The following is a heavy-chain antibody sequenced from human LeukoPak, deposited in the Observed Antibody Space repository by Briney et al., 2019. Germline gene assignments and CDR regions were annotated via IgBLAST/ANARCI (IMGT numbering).Heavy chain of an antibody. CDR3: AKVRPDYYDSSGYYYDY. D-gene: IGHD3-22*01. CDR1: GFTVSSNY. V-gene: IGHV3-53*01. Sequence: GGSLRLSCAASGFTVSSNYMSWVRQAPGKGLEWVSVIYSGGSTYYADSVKGRFTISRDNSKNTLYLQMNSLRAEDTAVYYCAKVRPDYYDSSGYYYDYWGQGTLVTVSS. CDR2: IYSGGST. J-gene: IGHJ4*02.